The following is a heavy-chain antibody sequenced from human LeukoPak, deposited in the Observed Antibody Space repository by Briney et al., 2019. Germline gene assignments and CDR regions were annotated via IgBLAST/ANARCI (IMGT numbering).Heavy chain of an antibody. Sequence: SETLSLTCTVSGGSISSSSYYWGWIRQPPGKWLEWIGSIYYSGSTYYNPSLKSRVTISVDTSKNQFSLKLSSVTAADTAVYYCARDSYYYDSSGYNLDYWGQGTLVTVSS. CDR2: IYYSGST. V-gene: IGHV4-39*07. CDR3: ARDSYYYDSSGYNLDY. J-gene: IGHJ4*02. D-gene: IGHD3-22*01. CDR1: GGSISSSSYY.